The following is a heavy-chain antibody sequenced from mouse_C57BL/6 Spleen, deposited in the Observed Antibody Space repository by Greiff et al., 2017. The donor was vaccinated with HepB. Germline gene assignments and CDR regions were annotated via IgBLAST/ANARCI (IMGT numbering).Heavy chain of an antibody. J-gene: IGHJ2*01. V-gene: IGHV1-54*01. CDR2: INPGSGGT. D-gene: IGHD3-3*01. CDR3: ARGGPRFDY. CDR1: GYAFTNYL. Sequence: VQGVESGAELVRPGTSVKVSCKASGYAFTNYLIEWVKQRPGQGLEWIGVINPGSGGTNYNEKFKGKATLTADKSSSTAYMQLSSLTSEDSAVYFCARGGPRFDYWGQGTTLTVSS.